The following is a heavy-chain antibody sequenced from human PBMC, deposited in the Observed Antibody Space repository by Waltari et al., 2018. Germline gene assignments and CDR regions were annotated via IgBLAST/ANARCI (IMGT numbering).Heavy chain of an antibody. CDR2: LSGSGATT. CDR1: GFSFGGLG. CDR3: AKAFRGYSGSYFDS. D-gene: IGHD5-12*01. V-gene: IGHV3-23*01. J-gene: IGHJ4*02. Sequence: EVQLLESGGGLVQPGGYLRLSCAASGFSFGGLGMHWVRQAPGKGLEWVSGLSGSGATTYYTDSVRGRFTVSRDNNRNTVYLQMNSLRAEDTAVYYCAKAFRGYSGSYFDSWGRGTLVAVSA.